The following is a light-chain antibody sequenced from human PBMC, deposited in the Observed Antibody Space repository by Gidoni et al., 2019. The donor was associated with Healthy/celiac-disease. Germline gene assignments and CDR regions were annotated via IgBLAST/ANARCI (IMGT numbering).Light chain of an antibody. CDR2: GAS. J-gene: IGKJ1*01. CDR1: QSVSSN. Sequence: EIVMTQSPSTLSVSPGERATLSCRASQSVSSNLAWYQQKPGQAPRLLIYGASTRVTGIPARFGGSGSGTEFTLTISSLQYEDFAVYYCQQYKNWPPCTFGQGTKVEIK. CDR3: QQYKNWPPCT. V-gene: IGKV3-15*01.